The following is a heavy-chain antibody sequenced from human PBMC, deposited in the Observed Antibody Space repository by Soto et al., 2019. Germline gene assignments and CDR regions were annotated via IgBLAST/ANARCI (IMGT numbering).Heavy chain of an antibody. D-gene: IGHD2-2*01. V-gene: IGHV3-21*01. CDR1: GFTFSSYS. J-gene: IGHJ6*02. CDR3: ARDRGLGYCSSTSCYSWLNYYYGMDV. CDR2: ISSSSSYI. Sequence: GGSLRLSCAASGFTFSSYSMNWVRQAPGKGLEWVSSISSSSSYIYYADSVKGRFTISRDNAKNSLYLQMNSLEAEDTAVYYCARDRGLGYCSSTSCYSWLNYYYGMDVWGQGTTVTVSS.